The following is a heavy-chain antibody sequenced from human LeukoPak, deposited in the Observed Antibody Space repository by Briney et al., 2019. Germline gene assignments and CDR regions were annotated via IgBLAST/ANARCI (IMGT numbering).Heavy chain of an antibody. CDR1: GGSFSGYY. CDR2: INHSGST. Sequence: SETLSLTCAVYGGSFSGYYWSWIRQPPGKGLEWIGEINHSGSTNYNPSLKSRVTISVDTSKNQFSLKLSSVTAADTAVYYCARAPSTIAARLESYYFDYWGQGTLVTVSS. V-gene: IGHV4-34*01. CDR3: ARAPSTIAARLESYYFDY. J-gene: IGHJ4*02. D-gene: IGHD6-6*01.